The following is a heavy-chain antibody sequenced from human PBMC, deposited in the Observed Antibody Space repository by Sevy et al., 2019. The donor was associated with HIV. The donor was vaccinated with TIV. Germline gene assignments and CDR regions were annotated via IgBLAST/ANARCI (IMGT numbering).Heavy chain of an antibody. D-gene: IGHD6-13*01. CDR2: ISGSGGST. V-gene: IGHV3-23*01. J-gene: IGHJ4*02. CDR3: AKAGSSWYYFDY. CDR1: GFTFSSYA. Sequence: GGSLRLSCAASGFTFSSYAMSWVRQAPGKGLEWVSAISGSGGSTYYADSVKGRFTISRDNSKKTLYLQMNSLRAEDTAVYYCAKAGSSWYYFDYWGQGTLVTVSS.